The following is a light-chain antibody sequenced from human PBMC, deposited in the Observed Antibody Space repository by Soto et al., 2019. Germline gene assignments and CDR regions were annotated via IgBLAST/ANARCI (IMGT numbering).Light chain of an antibody. CDR3: QHYNNWPPIT. CDR1: LSVSTN. Sequence: IVMTQSPATLSVSPGERATLSCRASLSVSTNLAWYQQKLGQAPRLLIYGASTRATGIPARFSGSGSGTEFTLTINSLQSEDFAVYYCQHYNNWPPITFGQGTKLEIK. V-gene: IGKV3-15*01. J-gene: IGKJ2*01. CDR2: GAS.